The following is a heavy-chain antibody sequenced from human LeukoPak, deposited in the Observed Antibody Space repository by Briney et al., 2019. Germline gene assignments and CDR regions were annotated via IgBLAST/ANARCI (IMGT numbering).Heavy chain of an antibody. J-gene: IGHJ4*02. D-gene: IGHD3-22*01. Sequence: KTSETLSLTCTVSGGSISSSSYSWGWIRQPPGKGLEWIGSIYYSGSTYYNPSLKSRVTISVDTSKNQFSLKLSSVTAADTAVYYCATYYYDSSGYSPPTYYFDYWGQGTLVTVSS. CDR2: IYYSGST. CDR1: GGSISSSSYS. V-gene: IGHV4-39*01. CDR3: ATYYYDSSGYSPPTYYFDY.